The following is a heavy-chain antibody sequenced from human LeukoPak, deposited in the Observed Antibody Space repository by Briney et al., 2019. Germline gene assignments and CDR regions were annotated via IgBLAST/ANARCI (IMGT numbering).Heavy chain of an antibody. Sequence: SETLSLTCTVSGGSISSYYWSWIRLPPGKGLEWIGYLSKSGNTNYSPSLKSRVTIFGDTSKNQFFLTLSSVTAADTAVYYCARARYVNSFYAFDIWGQGTLVTVSS. CDR3: ARARYVNSFYAFDI. CDR1: GGSISSYY. J-gene: IGHJ3*02. V-gene: IGHV4-59*01. CDR2: LSKSGNT. D-gene: IGHD3-9*01.